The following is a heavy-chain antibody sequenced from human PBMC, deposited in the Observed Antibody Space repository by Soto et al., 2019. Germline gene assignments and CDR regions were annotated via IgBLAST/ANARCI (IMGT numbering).Heavy chain of an antibody. J-gene: IGHJ4*02. CDR2: IYHRGST. V-gene: IGHV4-4*02. D-gene: IGHD6-13*01. Sequence: SETLSLTCAVSGGSISGSNWWRWVRQPPGKGLEWIGEIYHRGSTNYNPSLKSRVTISVDKSKNQCSLKLSSVTAADTAVYYCARDPTRSPGIAAAGIHWGQGTLVTVSS. CDR3: ARDPTRSPGIAAAGIH. CDR1: GGSISGSNW.